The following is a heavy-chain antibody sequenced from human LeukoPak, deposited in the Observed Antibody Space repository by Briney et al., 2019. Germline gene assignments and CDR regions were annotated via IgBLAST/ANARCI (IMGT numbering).Heavy chain of an antibody. Sequence: SETLSLTCAVYGGSFSGYYWSWIRQPPGKGLEWIGEINHSGSTNYNPSLKSRVTISVDTSKNQFSLKLCSVTAADTAVYFCARVGARLGLFYWGQGTLVTVSS. D-gene: IGHD1-26*01. CDR1: GGSFSGYY. V-gene: IGHV4-34*01. J-gene: IGHJ4*02. CDR2: INHSGST. CDR3: ARVGARLGLFY.